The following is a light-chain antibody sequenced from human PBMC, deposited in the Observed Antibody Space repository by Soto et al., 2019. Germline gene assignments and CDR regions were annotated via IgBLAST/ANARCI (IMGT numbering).Light chain of an antibody. J-gene: IGLJ1*01. CDR2: EVN. Sequence: QSVLTQPASVSGSPGQSITISCTGTSGDVGNFDLVSWYQQHPGKAPKLIIYEVNKRPPAVSNRFSGSKSDNTASLTISGLQAEDEADYYCCSYAGSRTVVFGTGTKVTVL. V-gene: IGLV2-23*02. CDR3: CSYAGSRTVV. CDR1: SGDVGNFDL.